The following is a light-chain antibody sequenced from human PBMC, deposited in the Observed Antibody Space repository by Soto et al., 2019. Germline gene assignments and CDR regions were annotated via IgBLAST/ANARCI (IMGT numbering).Light chain of an antibody. CDR2: GAS. J-gene: IGKJ1*01. V-gene: IGKV3-20*01. CDR1: QSVSRN. CDR3: QQYGSSGT. Sequence: EIVLTQSPCTLSLSPGERATLSCRASQSVSRNLACYQQKPVQAPSLLIYGASNSATGIPYRFSGSGSGKDFTLTISRLEPEDFAVYYCQQYGSSGTFGQGTKVDIK.